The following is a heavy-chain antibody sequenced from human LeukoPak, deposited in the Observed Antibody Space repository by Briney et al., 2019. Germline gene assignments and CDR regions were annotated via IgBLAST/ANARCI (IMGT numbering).Heavy chain of an antibody. CDR2: ISGSGGST. J-gene: IGHJ4*02. V-gene: IGHV3-23*01. Sequence: PGGSLRLSCSASGFTCSSYAMSWVRQAPGKGLEWVSAISGSGGSTYYADSVKGRFTISRDNSKNTLYLQMNSLRAEDTVVYYYAKDRETVRGVIFDYWGQGTLVTVSS. CDR1: GFTCSSYA. CDR3: AKDRETVRGVIFDY. D-gene: IGHD3-10*01.